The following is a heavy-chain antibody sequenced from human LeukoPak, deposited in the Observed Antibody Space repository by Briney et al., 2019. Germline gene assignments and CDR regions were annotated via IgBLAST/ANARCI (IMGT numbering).Heavy chain of an antibody. J-gene: IGHJ4*02. V-gene: IGHV1-69*13. CDR3: ASGAERDSWYWNYFDY. CDR1: GGTFSSYA. Sequence: ASVKVSCKASGGTFSSYAISWVRQAPGQGLEWMGGIIPIFGTANYAQKFQGRVTITADESTSTAYMELSSLRSEDTAVYYCASGAERDSWYWNYFDYWGQGALVTVSS. CDR2: IIPIFGTA. D-gene: IGHD6-13*01.